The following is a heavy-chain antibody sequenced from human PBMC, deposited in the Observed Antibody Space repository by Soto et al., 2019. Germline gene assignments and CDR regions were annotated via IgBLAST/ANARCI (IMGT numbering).Heavy chain of an antibody. CDR1: GSTFSGFY. V-gene: IGHV1-2*02. J-gene: IGHJ4*02. CDR2: IYPDSGGT. Sequence: QVQLVQSGAEVKKPGASVKVSCRTSGSTFSGFYIHWVRQAPGQGLESMGWIYPDSGGTDYAQKFQGRVTMTRDTSISTDYMELSRRRSDDTAVYYCRVTGVSEVDYWGQGTLVTVSS. CDR3: RVTGVSEVDY. D-gene: IGHD2-8*01.